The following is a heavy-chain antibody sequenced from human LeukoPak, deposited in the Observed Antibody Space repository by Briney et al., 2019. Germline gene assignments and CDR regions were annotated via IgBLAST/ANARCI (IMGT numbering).Heavy chain of an antibody. V-gene: IGHV3-9*03. J-gene: IGHJ4*02. Sequence: QPSETLSLTCTVSGGSISSYYWSWIRQPPGKGLEWVSGISWNSGGIGYADSVKGRFTISRDNAKNSLYLQMNSLRAEDMALYYCAKESAAAGSEAFDYWGQGTLVTVSS. CDR1: GGSISSYY. CDR3: AKESAAAGSEAFDY. CDR2: ISWNSGGI. D-gene: IGHD6-13*01.